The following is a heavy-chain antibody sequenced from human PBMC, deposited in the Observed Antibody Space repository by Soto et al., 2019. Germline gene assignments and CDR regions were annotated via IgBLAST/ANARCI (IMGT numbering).Heavy chain of an antibody. CDR1: GFTFSSYG. CDR3: AREVVVRGVVYYGMDV. J-gene: IGHJ6*02. Sequence: QVQLVESGGGVVQPGRSLRLSCAASGFTFSSYGMHWVRQAPGKGLEWVAVISYDGSNKYYADSVKGRFTISRDNSKNTLYLQMNSLRVEDTAVYYCAREVVVRGVVYYGMDVWGQGTTVTVSS. D-gene: IGHD3-10*01. CDR2: ISYDGSNK. V-gene: IGHV3-30*03.